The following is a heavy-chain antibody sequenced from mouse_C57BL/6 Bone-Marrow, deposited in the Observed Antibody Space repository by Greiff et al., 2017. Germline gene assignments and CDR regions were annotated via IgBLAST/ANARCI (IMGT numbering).Heavy chain of an antibody. CDR2: IDPSDSST. CDR3: ARSIGLKDEYLDY. CDR1: GYTFTSYW. Sequence: QVQLQQPGAELVMPGASVKLSCKASGYTFTSYWMHWVKQRPGQGLEWIGEIDPSDSSTNYNQKFKGKSTLTVDKSSSTAYMQLSSLTSEDSAVYYCARSIGLKDEYLDYWGQGTTLTVSS. V-gene: IGHV1-69*01. D-gene: IGHD1-3*01. J-gene: IGHJ2*01.